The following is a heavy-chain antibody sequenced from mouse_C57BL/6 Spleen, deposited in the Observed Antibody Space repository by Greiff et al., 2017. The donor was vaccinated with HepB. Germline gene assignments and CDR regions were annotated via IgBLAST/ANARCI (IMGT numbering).Heavy chain of an antibody. D-gene: IGHD1-1*02. CDR3: ARRGGYGPMDY. V-gene: IGHV1-53*01. Sequence: QVHVKQPGTELVKPGASVKLSCKASGYTFTSYWMHWVKQRPGQGLEWIGNINPSNGGTNYNEKFKSKATLTVDKSSSTAYMQLSSLTSEDSAVYYCARRGGYGPMDYWGQGTSVTVSS. CDR2: INPSNGGT. CDR1: GYTFTSYW. J-gene: IGHJ4*01.